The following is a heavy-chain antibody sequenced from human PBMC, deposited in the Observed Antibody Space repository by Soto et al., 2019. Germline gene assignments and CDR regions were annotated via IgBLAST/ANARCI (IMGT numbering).Heavy chain of an antibody. J-gene: IGHJ4*02. CDR1: GGSISSYY. CDR2: IYYSGST. CDR3: ARGEGISGYYTYYYFDY. Sequence: SETLSLTCTVSGGSISSYYWSWIRQPPGKGLEWIGYIYYSGSTNYNPSLKSRVTISVDTSEDQFSLKLSSVTAADTAVYYCARGEGISGYYTYYYFDYWGQGTLVTVSS. V-gene: IGHV4-59*01. D-gene: IGHD3-22*01.